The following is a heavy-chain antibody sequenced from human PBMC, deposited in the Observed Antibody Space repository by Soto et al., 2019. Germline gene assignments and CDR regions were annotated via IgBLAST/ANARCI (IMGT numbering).Heavy chain of an antibody. D-gene: IGHD3-3*01. V-gene: IGHV3-30-3*01. Sequence: QPGRSLRLSCAPYGFTFSSYAMHWVRQAPGKGLAWVAVISSDGSNTYYADSVKGRFIISRDNSENTLYLQMNSLRGEYTAVYYCARVLLEWLLFYYYYYGMDVWGQGTTVTVSS. J-gene: IGHJ6*02. CDR3: ARVLLEWLLFYYYYYGMDV. CDR2: ISSDGSNT. CDR1: GFTFSSYA.